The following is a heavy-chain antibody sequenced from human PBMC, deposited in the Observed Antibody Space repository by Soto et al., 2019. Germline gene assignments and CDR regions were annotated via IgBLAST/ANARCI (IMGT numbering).Heavy chain of an antibody. D-gene: IGHD2-2*03. V-gene: IGHV3-30*18. CDR3: AKGLDIVLVPGTIGPYYYYGVDV. J-gene: IGHJ6*02. CDR1: GFTFSSYG. Sequence: VQLVESGGGVVQPGRSLRLSCAASGFTFSSYGMNCVRQAPGKGLEWVALISYDGITKYYADSVKGRFTISRDNAKNTQYLQMNSLRPEDTAVYYCAKGLDIVLVPGTIGPYYYYGVDVWGQGTTVTVSS. CDR2: ISYDGITK.